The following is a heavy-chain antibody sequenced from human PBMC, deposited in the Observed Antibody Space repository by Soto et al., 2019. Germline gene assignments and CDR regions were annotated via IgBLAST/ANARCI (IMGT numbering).Heavy chain of an antibody. J-gene: IGHJ4*02. CDR1: GFTFSSYA. Sequence: QVQLVESGGGVVQPGRSLRLSCVASGFTFSSYAMHWVRQAPGKGLEWVAVISYDGSNKYYAESVKGRFTISRDNSKNTLYLQMNSLRAEDTAVYYCARGPSSLTRFDYWGQGTLVTVSS. V-gene: IGHV3-30-3*01. D-gene: IGHD2-2*01. CDR2: ISYDGSNK. CDR3: ARGPSSLTRFDY.